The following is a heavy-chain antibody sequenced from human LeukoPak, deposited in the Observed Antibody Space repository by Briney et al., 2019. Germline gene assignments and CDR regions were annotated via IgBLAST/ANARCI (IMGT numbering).Heavy chain of an antibody. V-gene: IGHV1-2*06. J-gene: IGHJ4*02. Sequence: ASVKVSCKASGYTFTGYYMHWVRQAPGQGLEWMGRINPNSGGTNYAQKFQGRVTMTRDTSISTAYMELSRLRSDDAAVYYCARVQNYYDSSGYYIYWGQGTLVTVSS. CDR1: GYTFTGYY. CDR2: INPNSGGT. D-gene: IGHD3-22*01. CDR3: ARVQNYYDSSGYYIY.